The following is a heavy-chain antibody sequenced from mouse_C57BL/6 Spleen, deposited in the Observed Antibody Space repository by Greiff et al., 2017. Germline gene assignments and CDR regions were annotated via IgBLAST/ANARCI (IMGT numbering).Heavy chain of an antibody. D-gene: IGHD1-1*01. CDR2: ISSGSSTI. CDR3: ASTVVASYWYFDV. Sequence: EVKLMESGGGLVKPGGSLKLSCAASGFTFSDYGMHWVRQAPEKGLEWVAYISSGSSTIYYADTVKGRFTISRDNAKNTLFLQMTSLRSEDTAMYYCASTVVASYWYFDVWGTGTTVRLL. J-gene: IGHJ1*03. V-gene: IGHV5-17*01. CDR1: GFTFSDYG.